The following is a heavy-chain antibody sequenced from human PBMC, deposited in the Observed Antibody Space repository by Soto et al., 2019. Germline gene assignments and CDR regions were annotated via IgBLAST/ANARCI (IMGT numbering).Heavy chain of an antibody. D-gene: IGHD2-2*01. Sequence: GASVKVSCKASGYTFTSYYMHWVRQAPGQGLEWMGIINPSGGSTSYAQKFQGRVTMTRDTSTSTVYMELSSLRSEDTAVYYCARFLVVVPAAMTPHYGMDVWGQGTTVTVSS. V-gene: IGHV1-46*01. CDR2: INPSGGST. J-gene: IGHJ6*02. CDR1: GYTFTSYY. CDR3: ARFLVVVPAAMTPHYGMDV.